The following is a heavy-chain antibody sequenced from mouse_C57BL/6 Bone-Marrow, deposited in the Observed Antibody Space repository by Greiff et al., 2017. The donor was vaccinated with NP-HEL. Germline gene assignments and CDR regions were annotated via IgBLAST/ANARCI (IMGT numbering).Heavy chain of an antibody. J-gene: IGHJ1*03. D-gene: IGHD2-4*01. Sequence: EVKLMESGGGLVKPGGSLKLSCAASGFTFSDYGMHWVRQAPEKGLEWVAYISSGSSTIYYADTVKGRFTISRDNAKNTLFLQMTSLRSEDTAMYYCARGRLRRASYWYFDVWGTGTTVTVSS. CDR1: GFTFSDYG. CDR2: ISSGSSTI. CDR3: ARGRLRRASYWYFDV. V-gene: IGHV5-17*01.